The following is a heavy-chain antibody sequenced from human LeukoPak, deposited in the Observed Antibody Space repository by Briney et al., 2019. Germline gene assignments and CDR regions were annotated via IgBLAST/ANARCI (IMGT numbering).Heavy chain of an antibody. V-gene: IGHV3-23*01. D-gene: IGHD6-19*01. CDR3: ARDSHYATSGWDFDY. CDR2: ICGSDGSA. CDR1: GFTFSSYA. J-gene: IGHJ4*02. Sequence: PGGSLRLSCAASGFTFSSYAMCWVRQAPGKGLEWVSAICGSDGSAYYADSVKGRFTISRDNSKNTVYLQMNSLRAEDTAVYYCARDSHYATSGWDFDYWGQGTLVTVSS.